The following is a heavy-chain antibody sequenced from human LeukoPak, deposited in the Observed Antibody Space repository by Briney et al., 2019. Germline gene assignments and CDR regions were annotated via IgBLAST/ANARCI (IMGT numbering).Heavy chain of an antibody. Sequence: GSXRLSCAASGFTFSNAWMSWVRQAPGKGLEWVGRITGKTDGGTTDYAAPVKGRFTISRDDSKNTLYLQMNSRKTEDTAVYYCTSDHGRVGATGLIDYWGQGTLVTVSS. CDR3: TSDHGRVGATGLIDY. D-gene: IGHD1-26*01. V-gene: IGHV3-15*01. J-gene: IGHJ4*02. CDR1: GFTFSNAW. CDR2: ITGKTDGGTT.